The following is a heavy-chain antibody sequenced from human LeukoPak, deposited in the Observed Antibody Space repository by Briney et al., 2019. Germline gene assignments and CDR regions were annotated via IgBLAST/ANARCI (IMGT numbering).Heavy chain of an antibody. CDR1: GFTFSSYA. D-gene: IGHD5-12*01. Sequence: PGGSLRLSCAASGFTFSSYAMSWVRQAPGKGLEWVSAISGSGGSTYYADSVKGRFTISRDNSKNTLYLQMNSLRAEDTAVYYCAKPFRGGYHVGSEAPWGQGTLVTVSS. CDR2: ISGSGGST. J-gene: IGHJ5*02. CDR3: AKPFRGGYHVGSEAP. V-gene: IGHV3-23*01.